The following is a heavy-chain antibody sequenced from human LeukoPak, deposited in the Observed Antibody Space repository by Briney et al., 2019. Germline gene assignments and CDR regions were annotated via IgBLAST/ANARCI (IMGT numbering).Heavy chain of an antibody. CDR3: AKAGDCSSTRRYSALDYYYYYGMDV. Sequence: GGSLRLSCAASGFTLSSYAMSWVRQAPGKGLEGVSAISGSGGSTYYAHSVKGRFTISRDNAKYTLYLQMNSLRAEDTAVYYCAKAGDCSSTRRYSALDYYYYYGMDVWGQGTTVTVSS. D-gene: IGHD2-2*01. V-gene: IGHV3-23*01. J-gene: IGHJ6*02. CDR1: GFTLSSYA. CDR2: ISGSGGST.